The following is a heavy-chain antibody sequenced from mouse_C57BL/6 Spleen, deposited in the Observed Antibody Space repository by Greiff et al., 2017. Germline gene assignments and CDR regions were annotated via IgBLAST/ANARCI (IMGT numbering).Heavy chain of an antibody. J-gene: IGHJ3*02. V-gene: IGHV2-2*01. Sequence: VKLQESGPGLVQPSQSLSITCTVSGFSLTSYGVHWVRQSPGKGLEWLGVIWSGGSTDYNAAFISRLSISKDNSKSQVFFKMNSLQADDTAIYYCARNWRGDGYPFGYWGQGTLVTVSA. D-gene: IGHD2-3*01. CDR3: ARNWRGDGYPFGY. CDR1: GFSLTSYG. CDR2: IWSGGST.